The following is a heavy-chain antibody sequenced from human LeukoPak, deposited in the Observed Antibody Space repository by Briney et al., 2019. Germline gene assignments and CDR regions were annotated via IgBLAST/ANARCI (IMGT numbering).Heavy chain of an antibody. J-gene: IGHJ4*02. V-gene: IGHV3-64*01. D-gene: IGHD2-2*01. CDR1: GFTFSSYA. Sequence: GGSLRLSCAASGFTFSSYAMHWVRQAPGKGLEYVSAISSNGGSTYYANSVKGRFTISRDNSKDTLYLQMGSLRAEDMAVYYCARGGCSSTSCPNDYWGQGTLVTVSS. CDR3: ARGGCSSTSCPNDY. CDR2: ISSNGGST.